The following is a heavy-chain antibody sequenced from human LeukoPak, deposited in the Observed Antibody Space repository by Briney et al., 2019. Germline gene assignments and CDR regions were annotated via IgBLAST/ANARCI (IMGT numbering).Heavy chain of an antibody. CDR3: AREGSLWFGELFEYRPSYYLDY. D-gene: IGHD3-10*01. V-gene: IGHV3-30-3*01. Sequence: PGGSLRLSCAASGFTFSSYAMHWVRQAPGKGLEWVAVISYDGSNKYYADSVKGRFTISRDNSKNTLYLQMNSLRAEDTAVYYCAREGSLWFGELFEYRPSYYLDYWGQGTLVTVSS. CDR2: ISYDGSNK. CDR1: GFTFSSYA. J-gene: IGHJ4*02.